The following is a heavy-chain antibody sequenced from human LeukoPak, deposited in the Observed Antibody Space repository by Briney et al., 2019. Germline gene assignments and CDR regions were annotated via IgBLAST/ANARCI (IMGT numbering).Heavy chain of an antibody. D-gene: IGHD3-10*01. V-gene: IGHV3-23*01. CDR3: ANHIWFGEPYFDY. J-gene: IGHJ4*02. Sequence: GGSLRLSCAASGFTFSTYAMNWVRQTPRKGLEWVSAISGSGGSTYYADSVKGRFTISRDNSKNTLYLQMNSLRAEDTAVYYCANHIWFGEPYFDYWGQGTLVTVSS. CDR1: GFTFSTYA. CDR2: ISGSGGST.